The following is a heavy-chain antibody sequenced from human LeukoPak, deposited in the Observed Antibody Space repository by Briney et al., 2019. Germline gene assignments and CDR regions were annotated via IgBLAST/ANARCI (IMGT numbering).Heavy chain of an antibody. V-gene: IGHV4-39*07. D-gene: IGHD6-19*01. CDR1: GGSISSSSYY. CDR3: ARGVVVLNTKLGGWEY. Sequence: SETLSLTCTVSGGSISSSSYYWGWIRQPPGKGLEWIGSIYYSGSTYYNPSLKSRVTISVDTSKNQFSLKLSSVTAADTALYFCARGVVVLNTKLGGWEYWGPRTLVTVSS. J-gene: IGHJ4*02. CDR2: IYYSGST.